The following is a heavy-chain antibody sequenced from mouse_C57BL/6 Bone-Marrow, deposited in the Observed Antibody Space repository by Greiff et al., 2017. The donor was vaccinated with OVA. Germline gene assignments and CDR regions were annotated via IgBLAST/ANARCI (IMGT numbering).Heavy chain of an antibody. Sequence: EVQLQQSGPELVKPGASVKIPCKASGYTFTDYNMDWVKQSHGKSLEWIGDINPNNGGTIYNQKFKGKATLTVDKSSSTAYMELRSLTSEDTAVYYCARGGVYDYDGFAYWGQGTLVTVSA. J-gene: IGHJ3*01. CDR1: GYTFTDYN. V-gene: IGHV1-18*01. CDR2: INPNNGGT. CDR3: ARGGVYDYDGFAY. D-gene: IGHD2-4*01.